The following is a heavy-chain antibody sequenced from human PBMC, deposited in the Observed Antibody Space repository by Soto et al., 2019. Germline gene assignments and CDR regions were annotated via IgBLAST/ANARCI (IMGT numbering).Heavy chain of an antibody. V-gene: IGHV4-34*01. CDR3: ARVWAARPSYYYYMDV. J-gene: IGHJ6*03. CDR2: INHSGST. CDR1: GGSFSGYY. D-gene: IGHD6-6*01. Sequence: SETLSLTCAVYGGSFSGYYWSWIRQPPGKGLEWIGEINHSGSTNYNPSLKSRVTISVDTSKNQFSLKLSSVTAADTAVYYCARVWAARPSYYYYMDVWGKGITVTVSS.